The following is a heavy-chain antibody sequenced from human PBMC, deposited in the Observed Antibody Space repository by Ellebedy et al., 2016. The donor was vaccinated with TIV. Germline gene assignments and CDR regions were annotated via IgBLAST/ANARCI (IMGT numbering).Heavy chain of an antibody. CDR1: GGSISRSSSY. V-gene: IGHV4-39*01. D-gene: IGHD3-10*01. CDR3: ARWFGELLYVRWFDP. CDR2: IYYSGST. Sequence: SETLSLTCTVSGGSISRSSSYWGWIRQPPGKGLEWIGSIYYSGSTHYNPSLQSRVTISADPSKNQFSLRLSSVTAADTAVYYCARWFGELLYVRWFDPWGQGTLVTVSS. J-gene: IGHJ5*02.